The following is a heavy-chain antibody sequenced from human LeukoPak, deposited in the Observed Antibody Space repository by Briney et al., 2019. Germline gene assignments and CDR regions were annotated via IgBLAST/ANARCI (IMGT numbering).Heavy chain of an antibody. J-gene: IGHJ4*02. V-gene: IGHV3-48*03. Sequence: GGSLRLSCAASGFTFSSYEMNWVRQAPGKGLEWVSYISSSGSTIYYADSVKGRFTISRDNAKNSLYLQMNSLRAEDTALYYCSRDTFGLDDYWGQGTLVTVSS. D-gene: IGHD3/OR15-3a*01. CDR3: SRDTFGLDDY. CDR1: GFTFSSYE. CDR2: ISSSGSTI.